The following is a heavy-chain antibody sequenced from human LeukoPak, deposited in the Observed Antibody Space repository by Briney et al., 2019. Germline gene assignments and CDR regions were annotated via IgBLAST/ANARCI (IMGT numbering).Heavy chain of an antibody. CDR2: IFYSGST. Sequence: PSETLSLTCTVSGGSISSYYWSWIRQPPGKGLEWIGYIFYSGSTNYNPSLKSRVTISGDTSKNQFSLKLSSETAADTAVYYCAKVRGVIMSSLGYFDYWGQGTLVTVSS. CDR3: AKVRGVIMSSLGYFDY. D-gene: IGHD3-10*01. CDR1: GGSISSYY. J-gene: IGHJ4*02. V-gene: IGHV4-59*08.